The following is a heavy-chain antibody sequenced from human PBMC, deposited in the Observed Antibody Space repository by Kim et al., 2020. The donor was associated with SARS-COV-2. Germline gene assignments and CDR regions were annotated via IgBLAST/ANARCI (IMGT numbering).Heavy chain of an antibody. CDR2: ISSSSSYI. Sequence: GGSLRLSCAASGFTFSSYSMNWVRQAPGKGLEWVSSISSSSSYIYYAGSVKGRFTISRDNTKNSLYLQMNSLGAEDTAVYYCASHEILKGPAFDIWGQGTMVTVSS. V-gene: IGHV3-21*01. CDR3: ASHEILKGPAFDI. D-gene: IGHD2-15*01. J-gene: IGHJ3*02. CDR1: GFTFSSYS.